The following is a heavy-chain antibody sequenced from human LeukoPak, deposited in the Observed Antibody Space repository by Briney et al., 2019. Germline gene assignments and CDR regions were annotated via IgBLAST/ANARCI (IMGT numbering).Heavy chain of an antibody. V-gene: IGHV3-66*01. J-gene: IGHJ4*02. CDR3: AKDKMETSFDH. CDR1: GFTVSSNY. CDR2: IYSGGST. Sequence: GGSLRLSCAASGFTVSSNYMSWVRQAPGKGLEWVSVIYSGGSTYYADSVKGRFTISRDNSKNTLYLQMNSLRAEDTAVYYCAKDKMETSFDHWGQGTLVTVSS. D-gene: IGHD2-8*01.